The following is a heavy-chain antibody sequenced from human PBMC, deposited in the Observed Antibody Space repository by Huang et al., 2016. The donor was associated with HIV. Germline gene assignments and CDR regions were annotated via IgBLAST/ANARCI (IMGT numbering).Heavy chain of an antibody. Sequence: QVQLHQWGAGLLKPSETLSLTCAVYGGSFSSDYWNWIRQSPGKGLEWIGQINHRGTTTYNPSLKSRVTMSVDTSKNQFSRKLNAVTAADTAVYYCAREIMISFGGPFDPWGQGTLVTVSS. V-gene: IGHV4-34*01. CDR3: AREIMISFGGPFDP. J-gene: IGHJ5*02. CDR1: GGSFSSDY. CDR2: INHRGTT. D-gene: IGHD3-16*01.